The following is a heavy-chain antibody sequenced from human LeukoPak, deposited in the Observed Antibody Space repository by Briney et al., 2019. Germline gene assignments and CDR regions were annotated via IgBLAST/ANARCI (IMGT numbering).Heavy chain of an antibody. CDR3: ARSYGDYMGENDY. CDR1: GGSISSYY. J-gene: IGHJ4*02. V-gene: IGHV4-59*12. Sequence: SETLSLTCTVSGGSISSYYWSWIRQPPGKGLEWIGYIYYSGSTNYNPSLKSRVTISVDTSKNQFSLKLSSVTAADTAVYYCARSYGDYMGENDYWGQGTLVTVSS. D-gene: IGHD4-17*01. CDR2: IYYSGST.